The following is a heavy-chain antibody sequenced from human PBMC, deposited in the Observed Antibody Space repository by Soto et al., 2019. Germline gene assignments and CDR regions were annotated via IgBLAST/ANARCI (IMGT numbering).Heavy chain of an antibody. Sequence: EVQLVESGGGLVKPGGSLRLSCAASGFTFSSYNMNWVRQAPGKGLEWVSSISSSSNYIYYADSVKGRFTISRDNAKNSLYLQMNSRGAEDTAVYYCASHPRDSSGYWYYFDYWGQGTLVTVSS. J-gene: IGHJ4*02. CDR2: ISSSSNYI. CDR1: GFTFSSYN. V-gene: IGHV3-21*01. CDR3: ASHPRDSSGYWYYFDY. D-gene: IGHD3-22*01.